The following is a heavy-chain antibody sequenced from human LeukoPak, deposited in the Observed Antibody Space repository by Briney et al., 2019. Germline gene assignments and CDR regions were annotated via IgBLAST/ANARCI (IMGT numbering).Heavy chain of an antibody. D-gene: IGHD2-21*02. V-gene: IGHV4-59*01. CDR3: ARASYCGGDCYSRAFDI. CDR2: IYYSGST. CDR1: GGSISSYY. Sequence: PSETLSLTCTVSGGSISSYYWSWIRQPPGKGLEWIGYIYYSGSTNYNPSLKSRVTISVDTSKNQFSLKLSSVTAADTAVYYCARASYCGGDCYSRAFDIWGQGTMVTVSS. J-gene: IGHJ3*02.